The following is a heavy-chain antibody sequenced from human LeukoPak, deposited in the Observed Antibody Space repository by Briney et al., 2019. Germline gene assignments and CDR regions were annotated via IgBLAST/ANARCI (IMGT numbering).Heavy chain of an antibody. CDR1: GFTFSSYA. Sequence: PGGSLRLSCAASGFTFSSYAMSWVRQAPGKGLEWVSAISGSGGSTYYADSVKGRFTISRDNSKNTLYLQMNSLRAEDTAVYYCAKDRLTTSVFGSGSYSPNRYGMDVWGQGTTVTVSS. D-gene: IGHD3-10*01. CDR2: ISGSGGST. V-gene: IGHV3-23*01. J-gene: IGHJ6*02. CDR3: AKDRLTTSVFGSGSYSPNRYGMDV.